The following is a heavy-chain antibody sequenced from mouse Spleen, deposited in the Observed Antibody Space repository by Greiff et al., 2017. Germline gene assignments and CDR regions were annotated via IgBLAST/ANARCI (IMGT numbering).Heavy chain of an antibody. V-gene: IGHV1-42*01. CDR3: ARHYYGSSYGYFDY. J-gene: IGHJ2*01. CDR2: INPSTGGT. CDR1: GYSFTGYY. Sequence: VQLQQSGPELVKPGASVKISCKASGYSFTGYYMSWVKQSPEKSLEWIGEINPSTGGTTYNQKFKAKATLTVDKSSSTAYMQLKSLTSEASAVYYCARHYYGSSYGYFDYWGQGTTLTVSS. D-gene: IGHD1-1*01.